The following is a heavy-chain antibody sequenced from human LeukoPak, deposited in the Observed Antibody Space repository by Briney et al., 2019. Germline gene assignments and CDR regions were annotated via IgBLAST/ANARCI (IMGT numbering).Heavy chain of an antibody. D-gene: IGHD3-10*01. Sequence: ASVKVSCKASGYTFTSYDINRVRQATGQGLEWMGWMNPNSGNTGYAQKFQGRVTITRNTSISTAYMELSSLRSEDTAVYYCARGPVFPYFGSGSYYLNYWGQGTLVTVSS. J-gene: IGHJ4*02. V-gene: IGHV1-8*01. CDR2: MNPNSGNT. CDR3: ARGPVFPYFGSGSYYLNY. CDR1: GYTFTSYD.